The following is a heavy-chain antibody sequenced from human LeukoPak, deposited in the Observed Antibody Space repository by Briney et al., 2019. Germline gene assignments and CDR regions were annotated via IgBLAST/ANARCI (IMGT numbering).Heavy chain of an antibody. CDR2: MSDSGGRT. V-gene: IGHV3-23*01. Sequence: GGSLRLSCAVSGITLSNYGMSWVRQAPGKGLEWVAGMSDSGGRTNYADSVKGRFTISRDNPKNTLYLQMNSLRAEDTAVYFCAKRGVVIRVILVGFHKEAYYFDSWGKGALVTVSS. J-gene: IGHJ4*02. D-gene: IGHD3-22*01. CDR3: AKRGVVIRVILVGFHKEAYYFDS. CDR1: GITLSNYG.